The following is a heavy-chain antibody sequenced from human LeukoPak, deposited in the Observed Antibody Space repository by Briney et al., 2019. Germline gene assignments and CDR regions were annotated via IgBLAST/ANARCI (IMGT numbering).Heavy chain of an antibody. J-gene: IGHJ6*03. D-gene: IGHD6-6*01. Sequence: PSETLSLTCAVYGGSFSGYYWSWIRQSPGKGLEWIGEINHRGSTNYNPSLKSRITILIDTSKNQFSLKVASVNAADTAVYYCARGRRGFTTARIYHFYMDVWGKGTTVTVSS. CDR2: INHRGST. CDR1: GGSFSGYY. CDR3: ARGRRGFTTARIYHFYMDV. V-gene: IGHV4-34*01.